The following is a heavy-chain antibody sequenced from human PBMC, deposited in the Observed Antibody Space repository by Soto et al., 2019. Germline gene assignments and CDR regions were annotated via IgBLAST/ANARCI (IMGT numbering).Heavy chain of an antibody. D-gene: IGHD2-2*01. CDR1: GFTFSSYG. J-gene: IGHJ3*02. CDR3: PLYRNRDHQEAFDI. V-gene: IGHV3-30*03. CDR2: ISYDGSNK. Sequence: GGSLRLSCAASGFTFSSYGMHWVRQAPGKGLEWVAVISYDGSNKYYADSVKGRFTISRDNSKNTLYLQMNSLRAEDTAVYFCPLYRNRDHQEAFDIWGQGTMVTVS.